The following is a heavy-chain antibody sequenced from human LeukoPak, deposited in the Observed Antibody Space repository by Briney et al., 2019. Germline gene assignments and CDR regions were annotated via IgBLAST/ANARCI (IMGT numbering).Heavy chain of an antibody. J-gene: IGHJ5*01. V-gene: IGHV1-2*02. CDR3: VRGWGRDSSGWFDY. CDR2: INPKSGGT. CDR1: GYTFTGYY. D-gene: IGHD6-19*01. Sequence: ASVKVSCKASGYTFTGYYMHWVRQAPGQGLEWMAWINPKSGGTNYAQKFQGRVTMTRDTSISTTYMDLSRLRSDDTAVYYCVRGWGRDSSGWFDYWGQGTLVTVSS.